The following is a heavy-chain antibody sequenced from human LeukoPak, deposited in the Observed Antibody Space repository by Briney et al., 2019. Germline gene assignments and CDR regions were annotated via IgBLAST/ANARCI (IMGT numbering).Heavy chain of an antibody. V-gene: IGHV4-4*02. J-gene: IGHJ6*03. CDR1: GGSISSSNW. D-gene: IGHD2/OR15-2a*01. CDR3: ARLTPTTLSLYYYYMDV. CDR2: IFHTGTT. Sequence: SETLSLTCAVSGGSISSSNWWSWVRQPPGKGLEWIGRIFHTGTTDYKTSLKGRVTTSVDKSKNQFSLKLTSVTAADTAVYYCARLTPTTLSLYYYYMDVWGKGTTVTVSS.